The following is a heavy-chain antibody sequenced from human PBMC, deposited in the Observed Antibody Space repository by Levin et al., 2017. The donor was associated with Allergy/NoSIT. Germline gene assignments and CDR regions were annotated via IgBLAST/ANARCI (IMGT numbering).Heavy chain of an antibody. CDR2: IIPIFGTA. V-gene: IGHV1-69*13. Sequence: SVKVSCKASGGTFSSYAISWVRQAPGQGLEWMGGIIPIFGTANYAQKFQGRVTITADESTSTAYMELSSLRSEDTAVYYCAREFYPFSDAKPQYYFDYWGQGTLVTVSS. D-gene: IGHD2/OR15-2a*01. J-gene: IGHJ4*02. CDR3: AREFYPFSDAKPQYYFDY. CDR1: GGTFSSYA.